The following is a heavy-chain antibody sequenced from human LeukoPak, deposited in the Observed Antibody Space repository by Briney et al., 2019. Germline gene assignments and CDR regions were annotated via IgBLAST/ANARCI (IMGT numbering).Heavy chain of an antibody. Sequence: SETLSLTCAVYGGSFSGYYWSWLRQPPGKGLEWIGEINHSGSTNYNPSLKSRVTISVDTSKNQFSLKLSSVTAADTAVYYCARRRVVVVAATVPSLKRYWYFDLWGRGTLVTVSS. J-gene: IGHJ2*01. V-gene: IGHV4-34*01. CDR3: ARRRVVVVAATVPSLKRYWYFDL. CDR1: GGSFSGYY. CDR2: INHSGST. D-gene: IGHD2-15*01.